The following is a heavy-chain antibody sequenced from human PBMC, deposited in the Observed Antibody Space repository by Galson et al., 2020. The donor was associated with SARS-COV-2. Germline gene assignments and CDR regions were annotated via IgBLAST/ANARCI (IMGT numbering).Heavy chain of an antibody. D-gene: IGHD2-21*02. CDR1: GFTFSSYA. J-gene: IGHJ4*02. V-gene: IGHV3-23*03. CDR2: IYSGGST. Sequence: GGSLRLSCAASGFTFSSYAMSWVRQAPGKGLEWVSVIYSGGSTYYADSVKGRFTISRDNSKNTLYLQMNSLRAEDTAVYYCAKISCGGDCYQDYWGQGTLVTVSS. CDR3: AKISCGGDCYQDY.